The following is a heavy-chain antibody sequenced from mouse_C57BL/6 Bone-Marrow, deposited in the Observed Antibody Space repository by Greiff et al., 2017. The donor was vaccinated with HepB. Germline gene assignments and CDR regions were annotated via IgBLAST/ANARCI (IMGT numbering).Heavy chain of an antibody. V-gene: IGHV5-12*01. CDR3: ARRILRYWYFDV. CDR1: GFTFSDYY. D-gene: IGHD1-1*01. J-gene: IGHJ1*03. Sequence: EVQVVESGGGLVQPGGSLKLSCAASGFTFSDYYMYWVRQTPEKRLEWVAYISNGGGSTYYPDTVKGRFTISRDNAKNTLYLQMSRLKSEDTAMYYCARRILRYWYFDVWGTGTTVTVSS. CDR2: ISNGGGST.